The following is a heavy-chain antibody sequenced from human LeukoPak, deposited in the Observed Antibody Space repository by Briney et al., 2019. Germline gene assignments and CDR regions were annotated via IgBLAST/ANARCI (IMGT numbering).Heavy chain of an antibody. Sequence: PGGSLRLSCAGPGITFSDNAVSWVRQAPGKGLEWVSSISSSSSYIYYADSVKGRFTISRDNAKNSLYLQMNSLRAEDTAVYYCASIDYDYVWGSYTTFDYWGQGTLVTVSS. V-gene: IGHV3-21*01. J-gene: IGHJ4*02. CDR1: GITFSDNA. D-gene: IGHD3-16*01. CDR2: ISSSSSYI. CDR3: ASIDYDYVWGSYTTFDY.